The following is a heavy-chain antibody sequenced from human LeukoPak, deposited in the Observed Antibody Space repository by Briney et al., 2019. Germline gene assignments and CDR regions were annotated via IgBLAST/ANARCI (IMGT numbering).Heavy chain of an antibody. Sequence: GGSLRLSCAASGFTFSNFAMSWVRQAPGKGLEWVSAISGGGSSTYSADSVKGRFTTSRDNSKNTLYLQMNSLRAEDTAVYYCARDLDDYNGLPPFFQHWGQGTLVTVSS. CDR3: ARDLDDYNGLPPFFQH. J-gene: IGHJ1*01. V-gene: IGHV3-23*01. D-gene: IGHD5-24*01. CDR2: ISGGGSST. CDR1: GFTFSNFA.